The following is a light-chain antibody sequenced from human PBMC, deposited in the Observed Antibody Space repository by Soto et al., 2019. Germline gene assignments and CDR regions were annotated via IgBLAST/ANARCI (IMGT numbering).Light chain of an antibody. CDR1: QSVSSN. J-gene: IGKJ1*01. CDR3: QQYNTWTWT. CDR2: GAS. V-gene: IGKV3-15*01. Sequence: EIVMTQSPATLSVAPGERATLSCRASQSVSSNLSWYQQKPGQAPRLLIYGASTWASGIPVRFSGSGSGTDFTLTISSLQSEDFAIYYCQQYNTWTWTFGQGTKVDIK.